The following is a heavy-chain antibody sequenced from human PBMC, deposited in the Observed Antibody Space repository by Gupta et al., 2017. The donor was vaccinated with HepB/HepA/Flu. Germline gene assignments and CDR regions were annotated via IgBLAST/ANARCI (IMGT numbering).Heavy chain of an antibody. CDR1: GYTFTGYY. Sequence: QVQLVQSGAEVKKPGTSVKVSCKAAGYTFTGYYMPWVRQAPGQGLEWMGWINPNSGGGKFAQTFQGRVTMTRDTSISTAYMELSRLGSDDTAIYYCARSQYAHSYTSYPNYWGQGTLVTVAS. CDR3: ARSQYAHSYTSYPNY. V-gene: IGHV1-2*02. D-gene: IGHD6-6*01. J-gene: IGHJ4*02. CDR2: INPNSGGG.